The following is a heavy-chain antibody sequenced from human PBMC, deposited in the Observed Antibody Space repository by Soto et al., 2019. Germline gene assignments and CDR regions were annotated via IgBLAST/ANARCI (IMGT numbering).Heavy chain of an antibody. Sequence: QVQLVQSGAEVKKPGASVKVSCKASGYTFTSYYMHWVRQAPGQGLEWMGIINPSGGSTSYAQKFQCRVTMTRDTSTSTVYMELSSLRSEDTAVYYCARDAGYSSLPSWRGPLDYWGQGTLVTVSS. J-gene: IGHJ4*02. CDR3: ARDAGYSSLPSWRGPLDY. CDR2: INPSGGST. V-gene: IGHV1-46*01. CDR1: GYTFTSYY. D-gene: IGHD6-19*01.